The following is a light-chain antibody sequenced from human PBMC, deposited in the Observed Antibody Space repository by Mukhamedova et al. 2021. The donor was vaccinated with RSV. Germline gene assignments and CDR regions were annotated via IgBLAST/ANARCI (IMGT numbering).Light chain of an antibody. J-gene: IGLJ3*02. V-gene: IGLV6-57*01. CDR2: EHS. CDR3: QSFDNGNHWV. Sequence: VIYEHSRRFSGVPDRFSGSVDPSSNSASLTISGLKTEDEADYYCQSFDNGNHWVFGGGTRLTVL.